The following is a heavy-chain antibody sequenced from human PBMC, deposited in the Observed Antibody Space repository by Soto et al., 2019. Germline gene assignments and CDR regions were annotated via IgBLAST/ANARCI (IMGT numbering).Heavy chain of an antibody. D-gene: IGHD3-10*01. CDR2: INAGNGNT. Sequence: QVQLVQSGAEVKKPGASVKVSCKASGYTFTSYAMHWVRQAPGQRLEWMGWINAGNGNTKYSQKFQGRVTITRDTSASTAYMELSSLRSEDTAVYYCARDGTLLWFGESYYMDVWCKGTTVTVSS. CDR1: GYTFTSYA. J-gene: IGHJ6*03. V-gene: IGHV1-3*01. CDR3: ARDGTLLWFGESYYMDV.